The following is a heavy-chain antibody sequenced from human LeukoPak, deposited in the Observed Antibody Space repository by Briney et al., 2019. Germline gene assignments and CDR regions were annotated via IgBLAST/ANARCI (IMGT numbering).Heavy chain of an antibody. J-gene: IGHJ5*02. V-gene: IGHV3-53*01. Sequence: GGSLRLSCAASGFTVSSSYMSWVRQAPGKGLEWVSVIYSGGSTYYADSVKGRFTISRDNSKKMLYLQMNSLRAEDTAVYYCARHRCSGGSCYPMNWFDPWGQGTLVTVSS. D-gene: IGHD2-15*01. CDR1: GFTVSSSY. CDR2: IYSGGST. CDR3: ARHRCSGGSCYPMNWFDP.